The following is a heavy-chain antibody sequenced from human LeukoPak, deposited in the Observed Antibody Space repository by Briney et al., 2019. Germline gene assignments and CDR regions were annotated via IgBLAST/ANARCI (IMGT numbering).Heavy chain of an antibody. CDR3: ARQHALSGYLDY. CDR1: GGFISSGGYY. Sequence: SETLSLTCTVSGGFISSGGYYWSWIRQPPGKGLEWIGYIYYSGSTNYNPSLKSRVTISVDTSKNQFSLKLSSVTAADTAVYYCARQHALSGYLDYWGQGTLVTVSS. CDR2: IYYSGST. J-gene: IGHJ4*02. V-gene: IGHV4-61*08. D-gene: IGHD3-22*01.